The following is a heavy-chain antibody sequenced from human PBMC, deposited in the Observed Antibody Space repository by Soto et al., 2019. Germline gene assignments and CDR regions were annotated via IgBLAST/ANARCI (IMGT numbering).Heavy chain of an antibody. CDR2: ITSSDVT. J-gene: IGHJ4*02. D-gene: IGHD2-2*01. CDR1: GFTFSTHS. V-gene: IGHV3-48*01. CDR3: GGEVGFQLIY. Sequence: GGSLRLSCAASGFTFSTHSMNWVRQAPGKGLEWISYITSSDVTMYADSVKGRFTISRDNAKNSLYLQMNSLRGEDTAVYFCGGEVGFQLIYWGQGTLVTVSS.